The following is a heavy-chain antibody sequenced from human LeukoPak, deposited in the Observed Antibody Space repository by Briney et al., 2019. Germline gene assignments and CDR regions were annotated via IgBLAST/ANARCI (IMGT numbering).Heavy chain of an antibody. Sequence: SETLSLTCTVSGGSFSSTSYYWAWIRQPPGKGLEWIGSVYYFGTTYYNPSLKSRLNMSVDTSKNQFSLQLRSVTAADTAVYYCARRVSSFDIWGQGAMVTVSS. CDR3: ARRVSSFDI. V-gene: IGHV4-39*01. CDR1: GGSFSSTSYY. D-gene: IGHD6-6*01. CDR2: VYYFGTT. J-gene: IGHJ3*02.